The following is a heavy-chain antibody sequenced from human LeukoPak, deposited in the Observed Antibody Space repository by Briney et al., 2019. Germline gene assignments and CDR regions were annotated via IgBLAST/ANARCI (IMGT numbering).Heavy chain of an antibody. CDR2: IYYSGSA. V-gene: IGHV4-31*11. Sequence: SQTLSLTCAVSGGSIGSADFYWRWIRQHPGKGLEWIGFIYYSGSAYYNPSLKSRVSISIDTSKNQFSLTLNSVTAADTAVYYCARGSDFFDYWGQGTLVTVSS. CDR1: GGSIGSADFY. J-gene: IGHJ4*02. CDR3: ARGSDFFDY.